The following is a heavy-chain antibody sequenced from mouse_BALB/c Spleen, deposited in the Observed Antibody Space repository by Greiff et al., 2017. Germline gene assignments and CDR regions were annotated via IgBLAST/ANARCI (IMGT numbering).Heavy chain of an antibody. D-gene: IGHD1-2*01. CDR1: GFTFSSFG. V-gene: IGHV5-17*02. Sequence: EVQRVESGGGLVQPGGSRKLSCAASGFTFSSFGMHWVRQAPEKGLEWVAYISSGSSTIYYADTVKGRFTISRDNPKNTLFLQMTSLRSEDTAMYYCARDYGHNYYAMDYWGQGTSVTVSS. CDR3: ARDYGHNYYAMDY. CDR2: ISSGSSTI. J-gene: IGHJ4*01.